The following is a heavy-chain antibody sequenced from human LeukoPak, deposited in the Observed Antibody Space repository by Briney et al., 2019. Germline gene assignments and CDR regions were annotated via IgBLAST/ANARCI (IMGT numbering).Heavy chain of an antibody. Sequence: GGSLRLSCVASGFPFSSYWMTWVRQAPGKGLEWVANIKQDGSKKSYVDSVKGRFTISRDNAKKSLYLQMNSLRAEDTAIYYCTRVGYIDEGIDYWGQGTLVTVSS. V-gene: IGHV3-7*04. J-gene: IGHJ4*02. CDR2: IKQDGSKK. CDR3: TRVGYIDEGIDY. CDR1: GFPFSSYW. D-gene: IGHD5-24*01.